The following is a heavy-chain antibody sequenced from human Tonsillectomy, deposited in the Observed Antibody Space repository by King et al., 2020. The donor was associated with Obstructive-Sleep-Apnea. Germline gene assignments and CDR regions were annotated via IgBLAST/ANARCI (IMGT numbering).Heavy chain of an antibody. V-gene: IGHV3-30-3*01. Sequence: VQLVESGGGVVQPGRSLRLSCAASGFTFSSYAMHWVRPAPGKGLEWVAVISYDGSNKYYADSVKGRFTISRDNSKNTLYLQMNSLRAEDTAVYYCARAKGIAVATYFDYWGQGTLVTVSS. CDR2: ISYDGSNK. D-gene: IGHD6-19*01. CDR1: GFTFSSYA. J-gene: IGHJ4*02. CDR3: ARAKGIAVATYFDY.